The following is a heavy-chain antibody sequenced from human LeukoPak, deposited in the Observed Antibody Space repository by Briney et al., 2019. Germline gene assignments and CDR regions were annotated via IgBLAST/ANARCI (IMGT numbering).Heavy chain of an antibody. CDR3: ARLDTARTNWFDP. CDR1: GASISSSSYY. V-gene: IGHV4-39*07. J-gene: IGHJ5*02. Sequence: SETLSLTCTVSGASISSSSYYWGWVRQPPGKGLEWIGSIYYNGSTNYNPSLKSRVTISVDTSKNQFSLKLSSVTAADTAVYYCARLDTARTNWFDPWGQGTLVTVSS. CDR2: IYYNGST. D-gene: IGHD5-18*01.